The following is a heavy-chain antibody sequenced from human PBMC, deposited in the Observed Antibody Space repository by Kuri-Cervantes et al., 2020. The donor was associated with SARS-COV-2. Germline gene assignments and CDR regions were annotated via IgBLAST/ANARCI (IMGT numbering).Heavy chain of an antibody. J-gene: IGHJ5*02. Sequence: GSLRLSCAVYGGSFSGYYWGWIRQPPGKGREWIGEINHSGSTNYTPSLKSRVTISVDTSKNQFSLKLSSVTAAGTAVYYCTRARQQWLVRFGWVAPWGQGTLVTVSS. CDR3: TRARQQWLVRFGWVAP. CDR1: GGSFSGYY. CDR2: INHSGST. D-gene: IGHD6-19*01. V-gene: IGHV4-34*01.